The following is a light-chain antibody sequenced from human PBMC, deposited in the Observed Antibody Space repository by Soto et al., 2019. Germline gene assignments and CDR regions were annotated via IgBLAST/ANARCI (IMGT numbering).Light chain of an antibody. Sequence: EIVLTQSPGTLSLSPGERATLSCRASQSVSSSYLAWYQQKPGQAPRLLIYGASSRATGIPDRFSGSGSGTDFNLTISRLEPEDSAVYYCQQYGSSPYTVGQGTKLEIK. V-gene: IGKV3-20*01. CDR1: QSVSSSY. CDR3: QQYGSSPYT. J-gene: IGKJ2*01. CDR2: GAS.